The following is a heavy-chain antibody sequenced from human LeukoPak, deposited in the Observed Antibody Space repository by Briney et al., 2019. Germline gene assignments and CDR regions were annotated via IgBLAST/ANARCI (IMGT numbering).Heavy chain of an antibody. V-gene: IGHV1-18*01. CDR3: ARDGAPYRTSHYYMDV. J-gene: IGHJ6*03. CDR2: ISAYNGNT. D-gene: IGHD4-11*01. Sequence: ASVKVSCKASGYTFTSYGINWVRQAPGQGLEWMGWISAYNGNTNYAQKLQDRVTMTTDTSTSTAYMELRSLRSDDTAVYYCARDGAPYRTSHYYMDVWGKGTTVTVSS. CDR1: GYTFTSYG.